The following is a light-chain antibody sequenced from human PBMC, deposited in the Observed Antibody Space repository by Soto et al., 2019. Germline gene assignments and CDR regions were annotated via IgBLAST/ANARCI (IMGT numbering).Light chain of an antibody. CDR3: CSYAGSGTYV. CDR2: EVS. V-gene: IGLV2-23*02. Sequence: QSVLTQPASVSGSPGQSITTSCTGTSSDVGNYNLVSWYQQHPGKAPKLMIYEVSQRPSGVSNRFSGSKSGNTASLAISGLQAEDEADYYCCSYAGSGTYVFGTGTKVTVL. J-gene: IGLJ1*01. CDR1: SSDVGNYNL.